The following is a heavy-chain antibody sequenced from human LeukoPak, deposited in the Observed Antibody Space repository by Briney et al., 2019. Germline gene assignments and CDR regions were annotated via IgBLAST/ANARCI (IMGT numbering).Heavy chain of an antibody. Sequence: GGSLRLPCAASGFTFSSYAMSWVRQAPGKGLEWVSAISGSGGSTYYADSVKGRFTISRDNSKNTLYLQMNSLRAEDTAVYYCAKDNVPQLPGYYFDYWGQGTLVTVSS. CDR3: AKDNVPQLPGYYFDY. V-gene: IGHV3-23*01. D-gene: IGHD5-18*01. J-gene: IGHJ4*02. CDR2: ISGSGGST. CDR1: GFTFSSYA.